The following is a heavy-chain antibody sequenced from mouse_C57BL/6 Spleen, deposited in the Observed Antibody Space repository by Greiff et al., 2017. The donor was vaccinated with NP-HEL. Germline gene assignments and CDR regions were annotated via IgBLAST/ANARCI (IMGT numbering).Heavy chain of an antibody. J-gene: IGHJ3*01. V-gene: IGHV1-76*01. Sequence: VQLKESGAELVRPGASVKLSCKASGYTFTDYYINWVKQRPGQGLEWIARIYPGSGNTYYNEKFKGKATLTAEKSSSTAYMQLSSLTSEDSAVYFCARGRESLFAYWGQGTLVTVSA. CDR2: IYPGSGNT. CDR1: GYTFTDYY. D-gene: IGHD1-1*01. CDR3: ARGRESLFAY.